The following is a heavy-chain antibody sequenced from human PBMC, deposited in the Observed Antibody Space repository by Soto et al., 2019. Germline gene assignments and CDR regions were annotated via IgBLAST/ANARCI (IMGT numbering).Heavy chain of an antibody. D-gene: IGHD1-26*01. CDR2: IIPIFGTA. Sequence: QVQLVQSGAEVKKPGSSVKVSCKASGGTFSSYAISWVRQAPGQGLEWMGGIIPIFGTANYAQKFQGRVTITADESTSTAYMELSSLRSDDTAVYYCARHFSILGATTLDYWGQGTLVTVSS. CDR1: GGTFSSYA. J-gene: IGHJ4*02. V-gene: IGHV1-69*01. CDR3: ARHFSILGATTLDY.